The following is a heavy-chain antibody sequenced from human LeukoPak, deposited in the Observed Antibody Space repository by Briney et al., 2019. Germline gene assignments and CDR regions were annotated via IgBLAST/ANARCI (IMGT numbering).Heavy chain of an antibody. CDR3: AKVLASYYYYYMDV. Sequence: GGSLRLSCAASGFTFSSYAMSWVRQAPGKGPEWVSAISGSGGSTYYADSVKGRFTISRDNSKNTLYLQMNSLRAEDTAVYYCAKVLASYYYYYMDVWGKGTTVTVSS. CDR1: GFTFSSYA. V-gene: IGHV3-23*01. CDR2: ISGSGGST. J-gene: IGHJ6*03.